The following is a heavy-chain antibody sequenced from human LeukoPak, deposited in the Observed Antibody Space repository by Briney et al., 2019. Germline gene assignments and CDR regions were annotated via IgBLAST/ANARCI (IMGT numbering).Heavy chain of an antibody. CDR2: IGSFGDST. Sequence: PGGSLRLSCSASGFIFSTYAMHWVRQAPGKGLEYVAAIGSFGDSTDYADSVTGRFTISRDNSKNTLYLQMSSLRPEDTAVYYCVKDSRGLGRGGEFDYWGQGTLVTVSS. D-gene: IGHD3-10*01. V-gene: IGHV3-64D*09. CDR3: VKDSRGLGRGGEFDY. J-gene: IGHJ4*02. CDR1: GFIFSTYA.